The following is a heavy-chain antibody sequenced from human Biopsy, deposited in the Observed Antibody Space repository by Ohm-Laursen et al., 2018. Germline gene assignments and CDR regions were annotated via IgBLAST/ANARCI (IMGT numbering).Heavy chain of an antibody. J-gene: IGHJ6*02. CDR1: GVTLSGYG. D-gene: IGHD5-18*01. CDR2: IFYDGSNT. V-gene: IGHV3-30*18. Sequence: SLRLSCAASGVTLSGYGMHWVRQAPGKGLEWVAFIFYDGSNTYYADSVKGRFTISRDNSRDTLYLQMSSLRSEDTAVYYCAKDRYNYTPIGGFSMDVWGQGTTVTVSS. CDR3: AKDRYNYTPIGGFSMDV.